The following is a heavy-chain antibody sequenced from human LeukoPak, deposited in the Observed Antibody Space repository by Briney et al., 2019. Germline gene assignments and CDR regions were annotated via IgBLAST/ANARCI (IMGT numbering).Heavy chain of an antibody. V-gene: IGHV3-74*01. CDR1: GFTFSSYW. CDR3: AKDFVPTTYYYDSSGSPDDAFDI. J-gene: IGHJ3*02. Sequence: GGSLRLSCAASGFTFSSYWMHWVRQAPGKGLVWVSRINSDGSRTTYADSVKGRFTISRDNAKNTLHLQMNSLRAEDTAVYYCAKDFVPTTYYYDSSGSPDDAFDIWGQGTMVTVSS. CDR2: INSDGSRT. D-gene: IGHD3-22*01.